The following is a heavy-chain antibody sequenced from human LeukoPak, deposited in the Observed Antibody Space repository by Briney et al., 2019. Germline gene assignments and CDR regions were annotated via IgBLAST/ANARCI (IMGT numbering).Heavy chain of an antibody. CDR3: ARGQRGYCSSTSCQNYYYGMDV. D-gene: IGHD2-2*01. Sequence: SETLSLTCAVYGGSFSDYYWSWIRQPPGKGLEWIGEINHSGSTNYNPSLKSRVTISVDTSKNQFSLKLSSVTAADTAVYYCARGQRGYCSSTSCQNYYYGMDVWGQGTTVTVSS. CDR2: INHSGST. V-gene: IGHV4-34*01. CDR1: GGSFSDYY. J-gene: IGHJ6*02.